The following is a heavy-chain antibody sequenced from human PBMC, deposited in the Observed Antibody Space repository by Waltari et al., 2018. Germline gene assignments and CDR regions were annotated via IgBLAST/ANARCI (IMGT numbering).Heavy chain of an antibody. CDR3: SRENPTYAYGMDV. J-gene: IGHJ6*02. CDR1: GFTFGDFS. V-gene: IGHV3-49*04. Sequence: VQMVESGGDLVQPGRSLRLSCTGSGFTFGDFSVSWVRQAPGKGLEWLGFIRSKAYYGTTEYAASVKGRFTISRDDFKSTAYLQMNSLKTEDTAVYFCSRENPTYAYGMDVWGQGTTVTVSS. CDR2: IRSKAYYGTT. D-gene: IGHD2-2*01.